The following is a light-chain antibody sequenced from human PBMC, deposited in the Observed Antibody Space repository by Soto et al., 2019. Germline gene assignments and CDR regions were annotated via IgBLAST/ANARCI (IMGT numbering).Light chain of an antibody. CDR1: SSDVGGYNY. J-gene: IGLJ3*02. Sequence: QSALTQPASVSGSPGQSITTSCTGTSSDVGGYNYVSWYQQHPGEAPKLMIYYVSNRPSGVSNRFSGSKSGNTASLTISGLQAEDEAEYYCSSYTSSSTWVFGGGTKVTVL. V-gene: IGLV2-14*01. CDR2: YVS. CDR3: SSYTSSSTWV.